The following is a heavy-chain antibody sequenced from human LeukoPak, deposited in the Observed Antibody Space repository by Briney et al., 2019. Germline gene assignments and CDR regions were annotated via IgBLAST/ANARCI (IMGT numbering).Heavy chain of an antibody. V-gene: IGHV4-61*02. Sequence: SETLSLTCTVSGGSINSDTYYWTWIRQPAGKGLEWLGRIYTSGSTNYNPSLKGRITISIDTSKNQFSLKLTSVTAADTALYYCARDSTTTWYGQDYWGQGTLVTVFS. D-gene: IGHD1-26*01. CDR3: ARDSTTTWYGQDY. CDR2: IYTSGST. J-gene: IGHJ4*02. CDR1: GGSINSDTYY.